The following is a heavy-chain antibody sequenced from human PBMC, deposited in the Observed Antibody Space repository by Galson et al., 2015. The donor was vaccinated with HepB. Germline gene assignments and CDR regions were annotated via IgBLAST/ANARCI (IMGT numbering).Heavy chain of an antibody. CDR3: ARDHELTGEADYGDYFYY. D-gene: IGHD4-17*01. J-gene: IGHJ4*02. CDR1: GGSISSYY. Sequence: VSGGSISSYYWSWIRQPPGKGLEWIGYIYYGGSTNYNPSLKSRVTISVDTSKNQFSLKLSSVTAADTAVYYCARDHELTGEADYGDYFYYWGQGTLVTVSS. V-gene: IGHV4-59*01. CDR2: IYYGGST.